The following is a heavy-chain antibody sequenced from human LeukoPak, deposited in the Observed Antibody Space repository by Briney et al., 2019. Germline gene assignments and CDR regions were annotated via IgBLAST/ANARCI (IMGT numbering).Heavy chain of an antibody. CDR3: ARPSHPHGRSYLFDY. J-gene: IGHJ4*02. V-gene: IGHV4-59*01. CDR1: GGSISSYY. Sequence: SETLSLTCTVSGGSISSYYWSWIRQPPGKGLEWIGYIYFSGSPNYSPSLKSRVTSSVDTSRNQFSLQLSSVTAADTAVYYCARPSHPHGRSYLFDYWGQGTLVTVSS. D-gene: IGHD1-26*01. CDR2: IYFSGSP.